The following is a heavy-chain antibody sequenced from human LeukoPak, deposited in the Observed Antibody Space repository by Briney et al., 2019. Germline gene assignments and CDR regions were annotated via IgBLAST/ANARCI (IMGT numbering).Heavy chain of an antibody. CDR3: ASDLLDFWSGSQNAFDI. D-gene: IGHD3-3*01. V-gene: IGHV4-59*11. J-gene: IGHJ3*02. CDR2: IYYTGST. Sequence: PSETLSLTCTVSGGSLSSHYWSWIRQPPGKGLEWIGYIYYTGSTNYNPSLKSRVSISIDRSKNQFSLKLSSVTAADTAEYYCASDLLDFWSGSQNAFDIWGQGTMVTVSS. CDR1: GGSLSSHY.